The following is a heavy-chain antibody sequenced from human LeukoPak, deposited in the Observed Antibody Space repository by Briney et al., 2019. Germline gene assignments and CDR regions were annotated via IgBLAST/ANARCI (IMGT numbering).Heavy chain of an antibody. J-gene: IGHJ5*02. D-gene: IGHD3-10*01. Sequence: SETLSLTCTASGCSISSYYWSWIRQPPGKGLEWIGYIYYSGSTNYNPSLKSRVTISVDTSKNQFSLKLSSVTAADTAVYYCARSPRGMVRGVTPYHNWFDPWGQGTLVTVSS. CDR3: ARSPRGMVRGVTPYHNWFDP. CDR2: IYYSGST. CDR1: GCSISSYY. V-gene: IGHV4-59*01.